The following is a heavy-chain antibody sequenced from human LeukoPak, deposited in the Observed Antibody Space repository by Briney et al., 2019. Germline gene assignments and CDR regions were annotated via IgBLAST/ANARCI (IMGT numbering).Heavy chain of an antibody. CDR2: INHSGST. CDR3: ARGNPITMVVVVITDRYLDY. J-gene: IGHJ4*02. Sequence: SETLSLTGAVYGGSFSDYYWSWIRQPPGKGLEWIGEINHSGSTNYNPSLKSRVTISIDTSKNQFSLKLSSVTAADTAVYYCARGNPITMVVVVITDRYLDYWGQGTLVTVSS. CDR1: GGSFSDYY. D-gene: IGHD3-22*01. V-gene: IGHV4-34*01.